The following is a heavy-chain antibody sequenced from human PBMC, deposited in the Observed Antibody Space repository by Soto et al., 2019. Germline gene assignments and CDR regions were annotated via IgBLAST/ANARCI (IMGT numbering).Heavy chain of an antibody. CDR1: GFTFDDYA. V-gene: IGHV3-9*01. CDR2: ISWNSGSI. CDR3: AKEGAARSYYYYGMDV. D-gene: IGHD6-6*01. Sequence: EVQLVESGGGLVQPGRSLRLSCAASGFTFDDYAMHWVRQAPGKGLEWVSGISWNSGSIGYADSVKGRFTISRDNAKNSQYLQMNSLRAEDTALYYCAKEGAARSYYYYGMDVWGQGTTVTVSS. J-gene: IGHJ6*02.